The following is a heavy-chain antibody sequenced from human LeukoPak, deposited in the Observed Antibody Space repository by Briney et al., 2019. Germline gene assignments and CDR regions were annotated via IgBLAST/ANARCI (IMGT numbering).Heavy chain of an antibody. D-gene: IGHD1-26*01. CDR3: ARGPVGGATYYDGDAFDI. CDR1: GGSISSSSSY. Sequence: SETLSLTCSVSGGSISSSSSYWGWIRQPPGKGLEWIGYIYYSGSTNYNPSLKSRVTISVDTSKNQFSLKLSSVTAVDTAVYYCARGPVGGATYYDGDAFDIWGQGTMVTVSS. J-gene: IGHJ3*02. CDR2: IYYSGST. V-gene: IGHV4-61*05.